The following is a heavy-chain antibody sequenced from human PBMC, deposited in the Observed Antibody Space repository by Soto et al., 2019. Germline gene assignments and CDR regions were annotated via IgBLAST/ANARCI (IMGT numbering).Heavy chain of an antibody. CDR2: ISYDGSNK. D-gene: IGHD3-10*01. J-gene: IGHJ6*02. V-gene: IGHV3-30*18. Sequence: GGSLRLSCAASGFTFSSYGMHWVRQAPGKGLEWVAVISYDGSNKYYADSVKGRFTISRDNSKNTLYLQMNSLRAEDTAVYYCAKDFGNYYYYGMDVCGQGTTVTVSS. CDR1: GFTFSSYG. CDR3: AKDFGNYYYYGMDV.